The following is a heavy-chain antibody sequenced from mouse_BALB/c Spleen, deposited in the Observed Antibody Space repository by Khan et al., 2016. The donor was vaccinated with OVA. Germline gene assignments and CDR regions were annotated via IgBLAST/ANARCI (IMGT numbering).Heavy chain of an antibody. V-gene: IGHV1-4*01. CDR1: GYTFTSYT. CDR2: INPSSGYT. J-gene: IGHJ2*01. CDR3: ARDRIDY. Sequence: QVQLKESGAELARPGASVKMSCKASGYTFTSYTIHWIKLRPGQGLEWIGYINPSSGYTEYNQNFKDKATLTADKSSSTAYMQLSSLTSEDSAVYYCARDRIDYWGQGTTLTVSS.